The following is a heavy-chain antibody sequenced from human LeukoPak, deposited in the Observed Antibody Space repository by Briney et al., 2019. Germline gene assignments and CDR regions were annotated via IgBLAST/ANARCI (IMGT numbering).Heavy chain of an antibody. CDR1: GFTFSDYY. D-gene: IGHD2/OR15-2a*01. V-gene: IGHV3-11*04. Sequence: PGGSLRLSCAASGFTFSDYYMSWIRQAPGKGLEWVSYISSSGSTIYYADSVKGRFTISRDNAKNSLYLQMKSLRAVDTAVYYCARGKTSQNIVTRKTYNWFDPWGQGTLVTVSS. CDR2: ISSSGSTI. J-gene: IGHJ5*02. CDR3: ARGKTSQNIVTRKTYNWFDP.